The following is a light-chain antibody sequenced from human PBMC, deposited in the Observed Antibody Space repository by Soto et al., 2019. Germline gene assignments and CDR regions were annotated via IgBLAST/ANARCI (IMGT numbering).Light chain of an antibody. CDR2: DAS. CDR1: QTVSSRY. J-gene: IGKJ5*01. Sequence: EIVLTQSPGTLSLSPGEGVTLSCRASQTVSSRYLAWYQQRPGQAPRLLIYDASSRATGIPDRFSGSGSGTDFTLTITRLEPEEVVVYYCQQYGSATLITVGQGTRGEIK. CDR3: QQYGSATLIT. V-gene: IGKV3-20*01.